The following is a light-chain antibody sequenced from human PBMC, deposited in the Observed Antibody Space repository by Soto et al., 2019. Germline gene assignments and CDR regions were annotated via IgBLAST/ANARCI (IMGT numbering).Light chain of an antibody. Sequence: SYVLTQPPSVSVSPGNTARITCGGTNIGSQSVHWYQQKPGQAPVLVVFYDRVRPSGIPDRFSGSNSGNTATLSISRVEAGDEADYYCQVWDSSSDHGGVFGGGTKLTVL. V-gene: IGLV3-21*01. J-gene: IGLJ2*01. CDR2: YDR. CDR3: QVWDSSSDHGGV. CDR1: NIGSQS.